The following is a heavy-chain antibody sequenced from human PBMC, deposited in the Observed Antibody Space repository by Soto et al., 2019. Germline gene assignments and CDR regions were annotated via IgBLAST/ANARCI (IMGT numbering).Heavy chain of an antibody. Sequence: EVQLLESGGGLVQPGGSLRLSCAASGFTFSSYAMSWVRQAPGKVLEWVSAISGSGGRTYYADSVKGRFTISRDNSTTALYLQMTSLKAEDTAVYYCAKDKILWFGANNWFDPWGQGTLVTVSA. CDR3: AKDKILWFGANNWFDP. D-gene: IGHD3-10*01. V-gene: IGHV3-23*01. CDR1: GFTFSSYA. J-gene: IGHJ5*02. CDR2: ISGSGGRT.